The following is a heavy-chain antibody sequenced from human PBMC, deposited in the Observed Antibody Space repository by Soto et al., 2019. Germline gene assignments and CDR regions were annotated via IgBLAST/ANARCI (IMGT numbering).Heavy chain of an antibody. V-gene: IGHV3-11*01. D-gene: IGHD5-18*01. CDR1: GFTFSDYY. CDR3: AASYSYGFNWFDP. CDR2: ISSSGSTI. Sequence: GGSLRLSCAASGFTFSDYYMSWIRQAPGKGLEWVSYISSSGSTIYYADSVKGRFTISRDNAKNSLYLQMNSLRAEDTAVYYCAASYSYGFNWFDPWGQGTLVTVSS. J-gene: IGHJ5*02.